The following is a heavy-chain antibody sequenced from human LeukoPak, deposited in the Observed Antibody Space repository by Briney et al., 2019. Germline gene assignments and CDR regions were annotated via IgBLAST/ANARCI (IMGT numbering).Heavy chain of an antibody. Sequence: GGSLRLSCAASGFTFSSYNMHWVRQAPGKGLVWVSRINTDGSSTNYADSVKGRFTISRDNAKNTLYLQMNSLRAEDTAVYYCARLDVKSDWFDPWGQGTLVTVSS. CDR3: ARLDVKSDWFDP. V-gene: IGHV3-74*01. CDR1: GFTFSSYN. CDR2: INTDGSST. J-gene: IGHJ5*02. D-gene: IGHD1-1*01.